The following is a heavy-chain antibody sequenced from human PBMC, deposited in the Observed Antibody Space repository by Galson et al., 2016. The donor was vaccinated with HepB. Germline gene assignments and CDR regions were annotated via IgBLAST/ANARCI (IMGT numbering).Heavy chain of an antibody. CDR1: GFIFSDNY. V-gene: IGHV3-15*01. J-gene: IGHJ3*02. Sequence: SLRLSCAASGFIFSDNYMTWIRQAPGKGLEWVGRIKSKTDGGTTDYAAPVKGRFTISRDDSKNTLYLQMNSLKTEDTAVYYCTLNHAFDIWGQGTLVTVSS. CDR2: IKSKTDGGTT. CDR3: TLNHAFDI.